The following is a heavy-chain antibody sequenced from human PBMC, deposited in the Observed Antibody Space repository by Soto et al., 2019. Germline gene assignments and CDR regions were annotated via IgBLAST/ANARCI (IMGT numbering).Heavy chain of an antibody. CDR2: IIPIFGTA. CDR3: ARDRAGVPGAFDI. Sequence: GASVKVSCKASGGTFSSYAISWVRQAPGQGLEWMGGIIPIFGTANYAQKFQGRVTITADESTSTAYMELSSLRSEDTAVYYCARDRAGVPGAFDIWGQGTMATVSS. J-gene: IGHJ3*02. V-gene: IGHV1-69*13. D-gene: IGHD6-19*01. CDR1: GGTFSSYA.